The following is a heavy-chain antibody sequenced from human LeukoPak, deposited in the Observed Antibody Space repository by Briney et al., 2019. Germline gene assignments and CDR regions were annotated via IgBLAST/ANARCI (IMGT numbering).Heavy chain of an antibody. J-gene: IGHJ6*03. CDR2: INSDGSST. V-gene: IGHV3-74*01. CDR3: AKGHYYYYMDV. Sequence: GGSLRLSCATSGFTFSSYWMHWVRQAPGKGLVWVSRINSDGSSTNYADSVKGRFTIPRDNAKNTLYLQMNSLRAEDTAVYYCAKGHYYYYMDVWGKGTTVTVSS. CDR1: GFTFSSYW.